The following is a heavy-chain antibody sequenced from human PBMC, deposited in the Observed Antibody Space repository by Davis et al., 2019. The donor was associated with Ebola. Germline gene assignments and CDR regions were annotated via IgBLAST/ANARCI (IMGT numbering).Heavy chain of an antibody. CDR1: GFTFSSYW. D-gene: IGHD2-2*01. V-gene: IGHV3-11*03. Sequence: GGSLTLSCAASGFTFSSYWMSWIRQAPGKGLEWVSYISSSSSYTNYADSVKGRFTISRDNAKNSLYLQMNSLRAEDTAVYYCARRLVVPAAMRYYYYYGMDVWGQGTTVTVSS. CDR3: ARRLVVPAAMRYYYYYGMDV. CDR2: ISSSSSYT. J-gene: IGHJ6*02.